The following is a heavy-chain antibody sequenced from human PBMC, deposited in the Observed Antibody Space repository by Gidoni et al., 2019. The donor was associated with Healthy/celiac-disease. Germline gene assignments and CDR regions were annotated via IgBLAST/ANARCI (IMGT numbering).Heavy chain of an antibody. D-gene: IGHD6-6*01. CDR3: ARVSSIAARPDYFDY. J-gene: IGHJ4*02. CDR2: IYYSGST. CDR1: GGSISSGGYY. V-gene: IGHV4-31*03. Sequence: QVQLQESGPGLVKPSQTLSLTCSVPGGSISSGGYYWSWIRQHPGKGLEWIGYIYYSGSTYYNPSLKSRVTISVDTSKNQFSLKLSSVTAADTAVYYCARVSSIAARPDYFDYWGQGTLVTVSS.